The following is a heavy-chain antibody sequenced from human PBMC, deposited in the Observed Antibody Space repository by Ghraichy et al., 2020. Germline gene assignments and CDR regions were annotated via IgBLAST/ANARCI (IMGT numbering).Heavy chain of an antibody. CDR2: IRSKANSYAT. J-gene: IGHJ4*02. D-gene: IGHD3-22*01. CDR3: TRHGSSPTYYYDHSGPTPFDY. V-gene: IGHV3-73*01. CDR1: GFTFSCSA. Sequence: GGSLRLSCTASGFTFSCSAMDWVRQASGKGLEWVGRIRSKANSYATEYAESVKGRFTISRDDSKNTAFLQMNSLKTEDTAVYYCTRHGSSPTYYYDHSGPTPFDYWGQGTLVTVSS.